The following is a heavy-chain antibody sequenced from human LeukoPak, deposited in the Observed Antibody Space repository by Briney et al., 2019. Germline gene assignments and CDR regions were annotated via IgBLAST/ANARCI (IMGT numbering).Heavy chain of an antibody. D-gene: IGHD5-12*01. CDR3: ARVRSSGYDFSTPYYGMDV. Sequence: SETLSLTCTVSGGSISSYYWSWIRQPPGKGLEWIGYIYYSGSTNYNPSLKSRVTISVDTSKNQPSLKLSSVTAADTAVYYCARVRSSGYDFSTPYYGMDVWGQGTTVTVSS. CDR2: IYYSGST. V-gene: IGHV4-59*01. CDR1: GGSISSYY. J-gene: IGHJ6*02.